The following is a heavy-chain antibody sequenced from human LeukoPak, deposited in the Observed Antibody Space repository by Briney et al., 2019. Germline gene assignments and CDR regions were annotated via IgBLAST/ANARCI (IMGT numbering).Heavy chain of an antibody. CDR3: ARTSTPRDGYNYGMDV. J-gene: IGHJ6*02. Sequence: GGSLRLSCAASGFTFSSYSMYWVRQAPGKGLEWVAVRSYDGSNKYYADSVKGRFTISRDNSKNTLYLQMNSLRAEDTAVYYCARTSTPRDGYNYGMDVWGQGTAVTVSS. CDR1: GFTFSSYS. CDR2: RSYDGSNK. D-gene: IGHD5-24*01. V-gene: IGHV3-30*03.